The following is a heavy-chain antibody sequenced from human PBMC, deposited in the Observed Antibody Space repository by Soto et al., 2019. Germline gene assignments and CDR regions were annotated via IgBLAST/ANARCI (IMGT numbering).Heavy chain of an antibody. CDR2: ISGSGGDT. CDR1: GFTFSSYA. V-gene: IGHV3-23*01. D-gene: IGHD3-10*01. J-gene: IGHJ5*02. Sequence: GGSLRLSCAVSGFTFSSYAMSWVRQAPGKGLEWVSAISGSGGDTNYADSVKGRFTISRDNSKNTLYLQMSSLRAADTAVYYCARLVDVDSGSYPRIFGPWGQGTLVTVSS. CDR3: ARLVDVDSGSYPRIFGP.